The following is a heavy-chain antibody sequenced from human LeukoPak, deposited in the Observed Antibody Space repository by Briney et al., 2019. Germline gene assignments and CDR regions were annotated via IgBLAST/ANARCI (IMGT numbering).Heavy chain of an antibody. CDR2: ISSNGGST. D-gene: IGHD3-3*01. CDR1: GFTFSSYA. V-gene: IGHV3-64*01. Sequence: GGSLRLSCAASGFTFSSYAMHWVRQAPGKGLEYVSAISSNGGSTYYANSVKGRFTISRDNSKNTLYLQMGSLRAEDMAVYYCARESSYDSNAFGIWGQGTMVTVSS. J-gene: IGHJ3*02. CDR3: ARESSYDSNAFGI.